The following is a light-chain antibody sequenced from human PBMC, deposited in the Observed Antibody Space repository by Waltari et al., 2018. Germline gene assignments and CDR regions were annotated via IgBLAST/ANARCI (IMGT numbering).Light chain of an antibody. CDR3: AAWDNSLNGYL. V-gene: IGLV1-47*01. J-gene: IGLJ1*01. CDR1: SSHIGRDN. CDR2: NNN. Sequence: QSVLTQPPSASGTPGQRVTMSCSGSSSHIGRDNVYWYQQLPGTTPKLLIYNNNQRPSGVPDRFSGSKSGTSASLAISGLRSDDEADYYCAAWDNSLNGYLFGTGTKVTVL.